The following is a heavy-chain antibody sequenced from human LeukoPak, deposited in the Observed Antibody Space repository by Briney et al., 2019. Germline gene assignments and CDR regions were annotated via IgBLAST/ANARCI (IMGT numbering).Heavy chain of an antibody. V-gene: IGHV1-46*01. CDR3: ARDSAGTFDY. CDR1: GYTFTSYY. Sequence: ASAKVSCKASGYTFTSYYMHWVRQAPGQGLEWMGIINPSGGSTSYAQKFQGRVTMARDTSTSTVYMELSSLRSEDTAVYYCARDSAGTFDYWGQGTLVTVSS. J-gene: IGHJ4*02. CDR2: INPSGGST. D-gene: IGHD2-15*01.